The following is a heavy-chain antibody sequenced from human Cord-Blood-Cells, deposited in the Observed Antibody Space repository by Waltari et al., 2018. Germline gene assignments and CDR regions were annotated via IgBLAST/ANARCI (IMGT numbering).Heavy chain of an antibody. CDR3: ARNHQLGMGFDI. J-gene: IGHJ3*02. Sequence: QVQLQQWGAGLLKPSETLSLTCAVYGGSFSGYYWSWIRQPPGKGLEWIGEINHSVSTNYDPALKSRVTISVDTSKNQFSLKLSSVTAADTAVYCCARNHQLGMGFDIWGQGTMVTDSS. CDR2: INHSVST. D-gene: IGHD7-27*01. V-gene: IGHV4-34*01. CDR1: GGSFSGYY.